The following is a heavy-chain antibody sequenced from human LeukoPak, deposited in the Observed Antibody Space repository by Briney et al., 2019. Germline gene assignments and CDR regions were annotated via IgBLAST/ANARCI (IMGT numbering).Heavy chain of an antibody. CDR1: GNTLSNYG. J-gene: IGHJ3*02. D-gene: IGHD3-22*01. Sequence: SVKVSCKASGNTLSNYGISWVRQAPGQGLEWIGGIIPIFGTANYAQKFQGRVTITADKSTSTAYMELNSLRAEDTAVYYCASRGSGSPHNPAAKHHDAFDIWGQGTMVTVSS. CDR2: IIPIFGTA. V-gene: IGHV1-69*06. CDR3: ASRGSGSPHNPAAKHHDAFDI.